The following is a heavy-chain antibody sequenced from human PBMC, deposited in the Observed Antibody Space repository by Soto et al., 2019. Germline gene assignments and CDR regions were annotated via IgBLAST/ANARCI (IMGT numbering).Heavy chain of an antibody. CDR3: ARDPEVVGPDY. CDR1: GYTFTSYY. CDR2: INPGGGST. J-gene: IGHJ4*02. V-gene: IGHV1-46*01. D-gene: IGHD2-15*01. Sequence: RASVKVSCKASGYTFTSYYMHWVRQAPGQGLEWMGIINPGGGSTSYAQKFQGRVTMTRDTSTSTVYMELSSLRSEDTAVYYCARDPEVVGPDYWGQGTLVTVSS.